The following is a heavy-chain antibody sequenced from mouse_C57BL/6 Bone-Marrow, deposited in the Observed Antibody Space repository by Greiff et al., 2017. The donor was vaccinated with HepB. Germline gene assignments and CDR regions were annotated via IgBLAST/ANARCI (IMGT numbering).Heavy chain of an antibody. CDR1: GYTFTSYW. CDR2: IEPSDSYT. J-gene: IGHJ2*01. V-gene: IGHV1-59*01. D-gene: IGHD4-1*01. CDR3: ARWDL. Sequence: QVQLQQPGAELVRPGTSVKLSCKASGYTFTSYWMHWVKQRPGQGLEWIGVIEPSDSYTNYNQKFKGKATLTVDTSSSTAYMQLSSLPSEDSAVYYCARWDLWGQGTTLTVSS.